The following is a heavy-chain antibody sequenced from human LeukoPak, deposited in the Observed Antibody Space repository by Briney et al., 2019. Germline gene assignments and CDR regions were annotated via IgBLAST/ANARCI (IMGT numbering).Heavy chain of an antibody. V-gene: IGHV5-51*01. J-gene: IGHJ4*02. CDR1: GFTLSTYS. Sequence: GESLKISCKGSGFTLSTYSFAWVRQMPGKGLEWMGVIYAGDSSTRYSPSFQGQVTISVDKSISTAYLQWSSLKAWDSAIYYCARHSCYDSWGQGTLVTVSS. D-gene: IGHD3-16*01. CDR3: ARHSCYDS. CDR2: IYAGDSST.